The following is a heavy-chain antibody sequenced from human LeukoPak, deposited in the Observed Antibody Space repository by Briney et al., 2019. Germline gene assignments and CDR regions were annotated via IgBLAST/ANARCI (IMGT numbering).Heavy chain of an antibody. Sequence: PGGSLRLSCAASGFTFSTYPMYRVRQAPGRGPEYVSGINNNGDRTYYAKSVKGRFTISRDNSKNTLYLQVGSLRAEDMAVYYCARGGLVGPTPYLDSWGQGTLVTVSS. J-gene: IGHJ4*02. D-gene: IGHD1-26*01. CDR2: INNNGDRT. CDR1: GFTFSTYP. CDR3: ARGGLVGPTPYLDS. V-gene: IGHV3-64*01.